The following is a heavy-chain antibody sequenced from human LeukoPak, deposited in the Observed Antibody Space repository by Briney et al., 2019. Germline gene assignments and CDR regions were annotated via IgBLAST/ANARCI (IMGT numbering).Heavy chain of an antibody. CDR1: GFTFSSYA. CDR3: AKGDSITIFGVVIPYFDY. D-gene: IGHD3-3*01. J-gene: IGHJ4*02. CDR2: ISGSGGST. Sequence: PGGSLRLSCAASGFTFSSYAMSWVRQAPGKGLEWVSAISGSGGSTYYADSVKGRFTIPRDNSKNTLYLQMNSLRAEDTAVYYCAKGDSITIFGVVIPYFDYWGQGTLVTVSS. V-gene: IGHV3-23*01.